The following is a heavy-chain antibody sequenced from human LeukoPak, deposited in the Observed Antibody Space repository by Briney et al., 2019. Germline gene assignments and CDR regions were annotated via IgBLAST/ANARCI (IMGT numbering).Heavy chain of an antibody. CDR1: GFTLRNYA. CDR3: AKDESSGYYYFDH. Sequence: GGSLRLSCAGSGFTLRNYAMSWVRQAPGKGLEWVSVISSSGGSTYYADSVKGRFTISRDNSKNTLYLQMNSLRAEDTAVYYCAKDESSGYYYFDHWGQGTLVTVSS. CDR2: ISSSGGST. V-gene: IGHV3-23*01. D-gene: IGHD3-22*01. J-gene: IGHJ4*02.